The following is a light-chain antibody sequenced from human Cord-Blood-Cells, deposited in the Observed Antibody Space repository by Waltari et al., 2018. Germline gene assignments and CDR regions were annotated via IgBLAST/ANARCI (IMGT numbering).Light chain of an antibody. V-gene: IGKV1-9*01. CDR1: QGISSY. J-gene: IGKJ2*01. CDR2: AAS. Sequence: IQLTQSPSSLPASVGDRVTLTCRASQGISSYLAWYQQKPGKAPKLLIYAASTLQSGVPSRFSGSGSGTDFTLTFSSLQPEDFATDYCQQLNSYPPYTFGQGTKLEIK. CDR3: QQLNSYPPYT.